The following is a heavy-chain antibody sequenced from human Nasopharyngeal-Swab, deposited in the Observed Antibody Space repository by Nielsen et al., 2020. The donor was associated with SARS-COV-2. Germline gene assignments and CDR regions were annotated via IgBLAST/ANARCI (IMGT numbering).Heavy chain of an antibody. J-gene: IGHJ5*02. V-gene: IGHV4-34*01. D-gene: IGHD5-18*01. CDR2: INHSGST. CDR3: ARRGYSLLERKNWFDP. CDR1: GRSFSGYY. Sequence: SQTLSLTCALYGRSFSGYYWSWIRQPPGKGLEWIGEINHSGSTNYNPSLKSRVTIAVDTSKNQFSLKVSSVTAADTAVYYCARRGYSLLERKNWFDPWGQGTLVTVSS.